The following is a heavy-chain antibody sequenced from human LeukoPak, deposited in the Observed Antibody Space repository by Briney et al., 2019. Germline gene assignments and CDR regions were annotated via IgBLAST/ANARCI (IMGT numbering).Heavy chain of an antibody. CDR3: AKCRYDSSGYYFDY. V-gene: IGHV3-23*01. CDR1: GFTFSSYA. Sequence: GGSLRLSCAASGFTFSSYAMTWVRQAPGKGLEWVSAISGSGGSTYYADSVKGRFTISRDNSKNTLYLQMNSLRAEDTVVYSCAKCRYDSSGYYFDYWGQEPWSPSPQ. D-gene: IGHD3-22*01. J-gene: IGHJ4*01. CDR2: ISGSGGST.